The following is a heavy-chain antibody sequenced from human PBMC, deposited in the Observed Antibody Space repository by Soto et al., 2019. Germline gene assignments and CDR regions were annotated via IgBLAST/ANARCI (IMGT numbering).Heavy chain of an antibody. CDR1: GFSFTRYW. J-gene: IGHJ4*02. CDR3: ARHPPMLHFDS. CDR2: IDPDDSYI. D-gene: IGHD2-2*01. Sequence: GDSLKISCKFSGFSFTRYWISWVRQMPGKGLEWMGRIDPDDSYIDYSPSFQGHVTFSVDTSINTAYLQWKNLKASDTGIYYCARHPPMLHFDSRGQGNLVTVYS. V-gene: IGHV5-10-1*01.